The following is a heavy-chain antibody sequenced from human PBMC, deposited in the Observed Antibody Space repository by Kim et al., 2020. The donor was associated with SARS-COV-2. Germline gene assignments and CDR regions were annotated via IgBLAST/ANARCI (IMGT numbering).Heavy chain of an antibody. V-gene: IGHV3-23*01. CDR3: VKDEADWLLIFDF. Sequence: GGSLRLSCAASGFTFRNFALTWVRQAPGKGLEWVASVSGSGESAYYTDSVKGRFTIFRDNSKNSLYLQMSSLTVEDTAVYYCVKDEADWLLIFDFWGQGTLVTVSS. CDR2: VSGSGESA. CDR1: GFTFRNFA. J-gene: IGHJ4*02. D-gene: IGHD3-9*01.